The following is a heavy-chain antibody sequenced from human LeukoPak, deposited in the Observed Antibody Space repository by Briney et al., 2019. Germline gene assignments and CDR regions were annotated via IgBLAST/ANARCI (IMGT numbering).Heavy chain of an antibody. CDR1: GGSFSGYY. CDR3: ARGPHYYDSSGSNFDY. D-gene: IGHD3-22*01. J-gene: IGHJ4*02. CDR2: IYYSGST. Sequence: PSETLSLTCAVYGGSFSGYYWGWIRQPPGKGLEWIGSIYYSGSTYYNPSLKSRVTISVDTSKNQFSPKLSSVTAADTAVYYCARGPHYYDSSGSNFDYWGQGTLVTVSS. V-gene: IGHV4-34*01.